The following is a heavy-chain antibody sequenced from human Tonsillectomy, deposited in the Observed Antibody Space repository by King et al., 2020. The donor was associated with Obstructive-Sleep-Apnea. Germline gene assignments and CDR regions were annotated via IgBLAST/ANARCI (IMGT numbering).Heavy chain of an antibody. CDR2: IYHSGST. CDR3: AGAITGTTELDY. J-gene: IGHJ4*02. Sequence: QLQESGPGLVKPSETLSLTCTVSGYSISSGYYWGWIRQPPGKGLEWIGNIYHSGSTYYSPSLKSRVTISVDTSKNQFSLKLNSVTAADTAVYYCAGAITGTTELDYWGQGTLVTVSS. CDR1: GYSISSGYY. D-gene: IGHD1-20*01. V-gene: IGHV4-38-2*02.